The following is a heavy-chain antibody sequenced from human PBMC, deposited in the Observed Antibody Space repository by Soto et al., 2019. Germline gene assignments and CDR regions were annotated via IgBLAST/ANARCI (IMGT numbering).Heavy chain of an antibody. CDR1: GGSISSYY. J-gene: IGHJ5*02. V-gene: IGHV4-59*01. Sequence: TLSLTCTVSGGSISSYYWSWIRQPPGKGLEWIGYIYYSGSTNYNPSLKSRVTISVDTSKNQFSLKLSSVTAADTAVYYCARGYSSSSYWFDPWGQGTLVTVSS. D-gene: IGHD6-6*01. CDR3: ARGYSSSSYWFDP. CDR2: IYYSGST.